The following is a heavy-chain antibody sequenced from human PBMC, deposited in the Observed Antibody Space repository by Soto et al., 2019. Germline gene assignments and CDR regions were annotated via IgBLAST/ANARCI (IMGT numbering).Heavy chain of an antibody. CDR1: GLTFSSCA. D-gene: IGHD3-3*01. J-gene: IGHJ4*02. Sequence: QVQLVESGGGVVQPGRSLRLSCAASGLTFSSCAMHWVRQAPGKGLEWVALISYDGSNKYYADSVKGRFTISRDNSKNTLYLQMNSLRAEDTAVYYCARDKRDLRFLEWSYYFDCWGQGTLVTVSS. CDR3: ARDKRDLRFLEWSYYFDC. V-gene: IGHV3-30-3*01. CDR2: ISYDGSNK.